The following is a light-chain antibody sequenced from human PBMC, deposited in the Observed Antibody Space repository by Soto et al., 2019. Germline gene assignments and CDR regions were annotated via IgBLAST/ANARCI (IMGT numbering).Light chain of an antibody. V-gene: IGLV1-44*01. J-gene: IGLJ3*02. CDR2: SNN. Sequence: QSVLTQPPSASGTPGQRVTISCSGSSSNIGSNTVNWYQQLPGTAPKLLIYSNNQRPSGVPDRFSGSKSGTSASLAISGLKSEDEDDYYCAAWDGSLNGRVFGGGTKLTVL. CDR1: SSNIGSNT. CDR3: AAWDGSLNGRV.